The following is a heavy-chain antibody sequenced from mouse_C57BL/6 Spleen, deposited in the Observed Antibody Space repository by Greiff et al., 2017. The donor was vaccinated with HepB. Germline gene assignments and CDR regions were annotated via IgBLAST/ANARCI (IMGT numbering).Heavy chain of an antibody. J-gene: IGHJ4*01. CDR2: IYPGDGDT. Sequence: QVQLKQSGAELVKPGASVKISCKASGYAFSSYWMNWVKQRPGKGLEWIGQIYPGDGDTNYNGKFKGKATLTADKSSSTAYMQLSSLTSEDSAVYFCARGSGYPYYYAMDYWGQGTSVTVSS. CDR1: GYAFSSYW. D-gene: IGHD3-2*02. CDR3: ARGSGYPYYYAMDY. V-gene: IGHV1-80*01.